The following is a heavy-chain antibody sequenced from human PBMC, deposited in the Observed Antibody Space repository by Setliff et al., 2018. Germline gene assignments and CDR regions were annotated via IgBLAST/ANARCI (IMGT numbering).Heavy chain of an antibody. CDR2: INHSGST. J-gene: IGHJ4*02. CDR3: AKHRSYFDY. Sequence: SETLSLTCAVYGGSFSGYYWSWIRQPPGKGLEWIGEINHSGSTNYNPSLKSRVTISVDTSKNQFSLNLSSVTAADTAVYYCAKHRSYFDYWGQGTLVTVPT. CDR1: GGSFSGYY. V-gene: IGHV4-34*01.